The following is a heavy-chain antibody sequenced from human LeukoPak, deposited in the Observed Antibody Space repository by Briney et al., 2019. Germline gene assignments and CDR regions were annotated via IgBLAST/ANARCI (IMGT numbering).Heavy chain of an antibody. J-gene: IGHJ4*02. CDR2: ISSSSTTI. V-gene: IGHV3-48*04. CDR3: ARGGDY. Sequence: GSLRLSCAASGFTFSDYGMNWVRQAPGKGLEWVSYISSSSTTIYYADSVKGRFTISRDDAKNSVYLQMNSLRAEDTAVYYCARGGDYWGQGTLVTVSS. CDR1: GFTFSDYG.